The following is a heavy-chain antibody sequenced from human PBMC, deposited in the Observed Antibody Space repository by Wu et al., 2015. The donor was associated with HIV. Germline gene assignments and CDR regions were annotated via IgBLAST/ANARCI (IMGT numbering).Heavy chain of an antibody. J-gene: IGHJ1*01. V-gene: IGHV1-2*02. CDR1: GYTLSKLS. Sequence: QLIQSGAEVKKPGASVKVSCKVSGYTLSKLSMHWVRQAPGKGLEWMGWIHPSSGGTKYAQNFQGRVTMTRDTSISTAYMELSRLRSDDTAVYYCARLYSSSWFEYFQHWGQGHPGHRLL. D-gene: IGHD6-13*01. CDR3: ARLYSSSWFEYFQH. CDR2: IHPSSGGT.